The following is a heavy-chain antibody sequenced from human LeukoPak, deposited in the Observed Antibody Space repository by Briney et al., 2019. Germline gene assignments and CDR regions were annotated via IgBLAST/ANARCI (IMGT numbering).Heavy chain of an antibody. D-gene: IGHD3-22*01. CDR3: ARASYYYDSSGYYPHY. J-gene: IGHJ4*02. CDR2: ISGSGGST. CDR1: GFTLSNYA. V-gene: IGHV3-23*01. Sequence: PGGSLRLSCAASGFTLSNYAMRWVRQAPGKGLEWVSGISGSGGSTYYADSVKGRFTISSDNSKNTLYLQMNSLRAEDTAVYYCARASYYYDSSGYYPHYWGQGTLVTVSS.